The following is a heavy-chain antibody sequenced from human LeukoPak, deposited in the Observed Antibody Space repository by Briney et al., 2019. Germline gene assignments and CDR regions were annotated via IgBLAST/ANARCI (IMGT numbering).Heavy chain of an antibody. D-gene: IGHD5-18*01. J-gene: IGHJ6*03. V-gene: IGHV3-66*02. CDR2: IYSGGST. Sequence: GGSLRLSCVASGFTFTRNCMHWVRQAPGKGLEWVSVIYSGGSTYYADSVKGRFTISRDNSKNTLYLQMNSLRAEDTAVYYCARSYSYGYYYYYYMDVWSKGTTVTVSS. CDR3: ARSYSYGYYYYYYMDV. CDR1: GFTFTRNC.